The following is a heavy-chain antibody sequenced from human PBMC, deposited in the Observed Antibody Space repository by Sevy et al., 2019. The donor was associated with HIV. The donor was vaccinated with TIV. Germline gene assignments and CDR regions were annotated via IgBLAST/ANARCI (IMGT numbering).Heavy chain of an antibody. D-gene: IGHD2-8*01. V-gene: IGHV3-23*01. Sequence: GSLRLPCAASGFTFSKYSMSWVRQPPGKGLDWVSTLSFGCGEINYADSVKGRFTISRDNSKSSVYLQMNNLRPEDTAVYYCAREGCTKPHDYWGQGTLVTVSS. CDR1: GFTFSKYS. J-gene: IGHJ4*02. CDR2: LSFGCGEI. CDR3: AREGCTKPHDY.